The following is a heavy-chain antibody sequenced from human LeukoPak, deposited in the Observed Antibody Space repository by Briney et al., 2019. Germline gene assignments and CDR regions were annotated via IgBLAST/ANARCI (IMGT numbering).Heavy chain of an antibody. CDR1: GYTFTSYA. Sequence: ASVKVSCKASGYTFTSYAMNWVRQAPGQGLECMGWINTNTGNPTYAQGFTGRFVFSLDTSVSTAYLQISSLKAEDTAVYYCARSPPGGGSGSSRWFDPWGQGTLVTVSS. J-gene: IGHJ5*02. D-gene: IGHD3-10*01. V-gene: IGHV7-4-1*02. CDR2: INTNTGNP. CDR3: ARSPPGGGSGSSRWFDP.